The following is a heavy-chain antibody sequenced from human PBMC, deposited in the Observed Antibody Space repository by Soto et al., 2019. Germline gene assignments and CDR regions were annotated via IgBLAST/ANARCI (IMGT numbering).Heavy chain of an antibody. CDR1: GFTFSSYG. V-gene: IGHV3-30*03. CDR2: ISYDGGLQ. CDR3: VSDRGYGHASVPYS. J-gene: IGHJ4*02. Sequence: QAQLVESGGGVAQPGRSLRLSCAASGFTFSSYGMHWVRQAPGTGLEGVAVISYDGGLQHYADSVKGRFTISRDNSKNMLLLQMNSLRAEDTAVYYCVSDRGYGHASVPYSWGQGTLVSVSS. D-gene: IGHD5-18*01.